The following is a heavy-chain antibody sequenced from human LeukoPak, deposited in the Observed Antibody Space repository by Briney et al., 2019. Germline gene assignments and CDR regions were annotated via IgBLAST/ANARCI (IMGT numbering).Heavy chain of an antibody. J-gene: IGHJ4*02. D-gene: IGHD3-22*01. V-gene: IGHV5-51*01. CDR1: GFSFTSYW. CDR2: IYPGDSDT. CDR3: ARRLDYYDSSGYYLGYYFDY. Sequence: GESLKISCKGSGFSFTSYWIGWVRQMPGKGLEWMGIIYPGDSDTRYSPSFQGQVTISADKSISTAYLQWSSLKASDTAMYYCARRLDYYDSSGYYLGYYFDYWGQGTLVTASS.